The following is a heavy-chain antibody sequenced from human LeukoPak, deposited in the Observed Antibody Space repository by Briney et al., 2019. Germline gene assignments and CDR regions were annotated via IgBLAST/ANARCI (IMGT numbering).Heavy chain of an antibody. CDR1: GLNFNDND. J-gene: IGHJ2*01. CDR2: IWDDGSNK. D-gene: IGHD3-10*01. CDR3: AKERGGQDWDFDL. V-gene: IGHV3-33*06. Sequence: HPGGSLRLSCAASGLNFNDNDMDWVRQAPGKGLEWVAVIWDDGSNKYHAESVKGRFTISRDISKNMLYLQMNSLRVEDTAVYYCAKERGGQDWDFDLWGRGTLVTVSS.